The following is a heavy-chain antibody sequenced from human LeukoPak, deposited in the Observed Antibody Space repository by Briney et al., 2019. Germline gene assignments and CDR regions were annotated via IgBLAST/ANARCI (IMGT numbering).Heavy chain of an antibody. CDR2: IRYDGSKK. V-gene: IGHV3-30*02. D-gene: IGHD6-13*01. Sequence: GGSLRLSCAASGFTFSSYGMHWVRQAPGKGLEWVAFIRYDGSKKYYADSVKGRFTISRDNSKNTLYLQMNSLRAEDTAVYYCAKGRRVAAAGTNYYYYMDVWGKGTTVTVSS. CDR1: GFTFSSYG. CDR3: AKGRRVAAAGTNYYYYMDV. J-gene: IGHJ6*03.